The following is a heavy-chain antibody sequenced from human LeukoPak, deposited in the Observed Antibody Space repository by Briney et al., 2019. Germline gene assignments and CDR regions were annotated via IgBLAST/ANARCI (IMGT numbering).Heavy chain of an antibody. D-gene: IGHD4-23*01. CDR3: ARGARKGDDYGGFFDY. V-gene: IGHV3-23*01. CDR2: ISGSGGST. CDR1: GFTFSSYA. J-gene: IGHJ4*02. Sequence: GSLRLSCAASGFTFSSYAMSWVRQAPGMGLEWVSGISGSGGSTYYADSVKGRFTISRDNSKNTLYLQMNSLRAEDTAVYYCARGARKGDDYGGFFDYWGQGTLVTVSS.